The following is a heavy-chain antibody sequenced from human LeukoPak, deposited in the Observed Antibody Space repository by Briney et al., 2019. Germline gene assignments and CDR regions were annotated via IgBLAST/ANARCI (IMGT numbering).Heavy chain of an antibody. CDR1: GYTFTSYG. CDR2: INAFNGNT. D-gene: IGHD4-17*01. Sequence: GAAVKVSCKASGYTFTSYGISWVRQAPGQGLAWVGWINAFNGNTNYAQKLQGRVTMTTDTSTSTDYMELRSLRADDTAVYYCARDSDYVDAFDIWGQGTMVTVSS. CDR3: ARDSDYVDAFDI. J-gene: IGHJ3*02. V-gene: IGHV1-18*01.